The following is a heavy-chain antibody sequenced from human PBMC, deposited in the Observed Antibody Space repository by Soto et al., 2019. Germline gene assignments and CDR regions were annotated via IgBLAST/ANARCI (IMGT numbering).Heavy chain of an antibody. D-gene: IGHD2-15*01. V-gene: IGHV3-30-3*01. CDR3: ARGGRSSYLRYWYFDL. CDR1: GFTFSSYA. Sequence: GGSLRLSCAASGFTFSSYAMHWVRQAPGKGLEWVAVISYDGSNKYYADSVKGRFTISRDNSKNTLYLQMNSLRAEDTAVYYCARGGRSSYLRYWYFDLWGRGTLVTVSS. J-gene: IGHJ2*01. CDR2: ISYDGSNK.